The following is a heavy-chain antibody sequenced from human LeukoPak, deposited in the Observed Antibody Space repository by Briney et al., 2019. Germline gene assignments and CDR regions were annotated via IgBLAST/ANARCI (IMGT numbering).Heavy chain of an antibody. V-gene: IGHV3-33*01. J-gene: IGHJ4*02. CDR2: IWYDGSNK. CDR3: AREGDGYNLGIDY. Sequence: GGSLRLSCAASGFTFSSYGVHWVRQAPGKGLEWVAVIWYDGSNKYYADSVKGRFTISRDNSKNTLYLQMNSLRAEDTAVYYCAREGDGYNLGIDYWGQGTLVTVSS. D-gene: IGHD5-24*01. CDR1: GFTFSSYG.